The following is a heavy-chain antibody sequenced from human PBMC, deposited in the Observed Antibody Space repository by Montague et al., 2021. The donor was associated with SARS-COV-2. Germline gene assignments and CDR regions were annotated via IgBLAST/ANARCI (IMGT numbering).Heavy chain of an antibody. CDR1: GGSISSYN. CDR2: IYYTGST. CDR3: GRGSSSWWAVGY. D-gene: IGHD6-13*01. J-gene: IGHJ4*02. V-gene: IGHV4-59*08. Sequence: SETLSLTCTVSGGSISSYNWTCIRQSPGKGLEGIGHIYYTGSTKNNPSLKSRVTTSLDTSKTQFSLRLSSATAADTAVYYCGRGSSSWWAVGYWGQGILVTVSS.